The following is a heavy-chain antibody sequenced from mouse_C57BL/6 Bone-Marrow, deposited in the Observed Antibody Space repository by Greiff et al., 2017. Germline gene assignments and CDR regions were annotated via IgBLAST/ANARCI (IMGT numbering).Heavy chain of an antibody. J-gene: IGHJ1*03. CDR1: GYTFTSYW. V-gene: IGHV1-74*01. CDR3: ELTTVVRYFDV. Sequence: QVQLQQPGAELVKPGASVKVSCKASGYTFTSYWMHWVKQRPGQGLEWIGRIHPSDSDTNYNQKFKGKATLTVDKSSSTAYMQLSSLTSGDSAVYYCELTTVVRYFDVWGTGTTVTVSS. CDR2: IHPSDSDT. D-gene: IGHD1-1*01.